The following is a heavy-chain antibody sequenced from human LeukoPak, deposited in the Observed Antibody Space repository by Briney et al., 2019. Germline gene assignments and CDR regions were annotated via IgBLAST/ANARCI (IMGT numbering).Heavy chain of an antibody. Sequence: ASVKVSCKASGYTFTGYYMHWVRQAPGQGLEWMGWINPNSGGTNYAQKFQGRVTMTRDTSISTAYMELSRLRSDDTAVYYCARYPVYDFWSGQGPPFDYWGQGTLVTVSS. V-gene: IGHV1-2*02. CDR2: INPNSGGT. CDR3: ARYPVYDFWSGQGPPFDY. J-gene: IGHJ4*02. D-gene: IGHD3-3*01. CDR1: GYTFTGYY.